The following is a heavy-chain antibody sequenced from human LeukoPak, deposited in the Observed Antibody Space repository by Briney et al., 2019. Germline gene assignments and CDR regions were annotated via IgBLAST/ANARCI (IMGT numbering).Heavy chain of an antibody. D-gene: IGHD2-8*01. CDR3: AKDLRPDGVDNFDH. J-gene: IGHJ4*02. CDR1: GFTFSRYG. CDR2: ISYHGSDK. V-gene: IGHV3-30*18. Sequence: GESLRLSCAASGFTFSRYGMHWVRQAPGKGLEWVAVISYHGSDKYYADSVKGRFTISRDNSKNTLYLQMNTLRVEDTAIYYCAKDLRPDGVDNFDHWGQGILVTVSS.